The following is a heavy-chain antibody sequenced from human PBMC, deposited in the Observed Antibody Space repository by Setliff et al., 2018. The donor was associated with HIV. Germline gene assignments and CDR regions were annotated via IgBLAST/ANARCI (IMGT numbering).Heavy chain of an antibody. D-gene: IGHD6-13*01. Sequence: PSETLSLTCAVSGYSISSGYYWGWIRQPPGKGLEWIGTIYHSGNTYYNPSLKSRVTMSVDTSKNQFSLKLSSVTAADTGVYYCARLGGSSGWYRIDSWGQGTLVTSPQ. J-gene: IGHJ5*02. CDR3: ARLGGSSGWYRIDS. CDR2: IYHSGNT. CDR1: GYSISSGYY. V-gene: IGHV4-38-2*01.